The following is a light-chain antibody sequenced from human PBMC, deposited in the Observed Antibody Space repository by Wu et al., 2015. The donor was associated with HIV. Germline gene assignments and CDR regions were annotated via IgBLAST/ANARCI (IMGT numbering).Light chain of an antibody. Sequence: EIVLTQSPGTLSLSPGEGASLSCRASQSVSSSYLAWYQQKPGQAPRLLIYGASNRATGIPDRFRGSGSGTDFTLAISRLEPAGFAVYYCQQYGSSPPTFGPGTKVDFK. CDR2: GAS. CDR1: QSVSSSY. CDR3: QQYGSSPPT. V-gene: IGKV3-20*01. J-gene: IGKJ3*01.